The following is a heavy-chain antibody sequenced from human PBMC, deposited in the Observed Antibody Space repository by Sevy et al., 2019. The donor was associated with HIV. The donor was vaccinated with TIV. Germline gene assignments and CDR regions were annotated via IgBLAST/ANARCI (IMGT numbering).Heavy chain of an antibody. CDR2: TYYRSKWYN. CDR1: GDSVSSNSAA. D-gene: IGHD2-15*01. CDR3: ARGGGGGYCSGGSCYSSYYYFYGMDV. Sequence: SQTLSLTCAISGDSVSSNSAAWNWIRQSPSRGLEWLGRTYYRSKWYNDYAVSVKSRITINPDTSNNQFSLQLNSVTPEDTAVYYRARGGGGGYCSGGSCYSSYYYFYGMDVWGQGSTVTVSS. V-gene: IGHV6-1*01. J-gene: IGHJ6*02.